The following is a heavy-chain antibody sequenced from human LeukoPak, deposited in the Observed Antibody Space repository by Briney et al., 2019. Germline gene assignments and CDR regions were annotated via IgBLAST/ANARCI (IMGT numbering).Heavy chain of an antibody. V-gene: IGHV3-7*01. CDR3: ARDYYTVRAGY. Sequence: PGGSLRLSCAASGFTFPSYWMTWVRQAPGKGLEWVANIKRDGSETHYMDSVEGRFTISRDNAKNSLYLQMNSLRAEDTAVYYCARDYYTVRAGYWGQGTLVTVSS. CDR1: GFTFPSYW. D-gene: IGHD3-22*01. CDR2: IKRDGSET. J-gene: IGHJ4*02.